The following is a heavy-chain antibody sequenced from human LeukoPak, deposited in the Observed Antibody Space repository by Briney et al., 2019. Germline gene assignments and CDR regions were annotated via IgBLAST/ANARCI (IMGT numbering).Heavy chain of an antibody. D-gene: IGHD1-1*01. CDR2: IFPNLDIT. Sequence: SVKVSRKTSGGSFDIYAIIWVRQAPGQGLEWMGRIFPNLDITNYSRKFQGRLAITADKSTTTAFMELSSLRSEDTALYYCARETTLGSAWGQGTLVTVSS. J-gene: IGHJ5*02. V-gene: IGHV1-69*04. CDR3: ARETTLGSA. CDR1: GGSFDIYA.